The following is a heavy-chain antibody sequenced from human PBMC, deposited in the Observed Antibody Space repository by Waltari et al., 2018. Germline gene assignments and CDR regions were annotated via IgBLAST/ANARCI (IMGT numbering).Heavy chain of an antibody. V-gene: IGHV3-30*02. D-gene: IGHD2-2*01. CDR2: IRYDGSNK. CDR3: AKAPYCSSTSCGVGGMDV. Sequence: QVQLVESGGGVVQPGGSLRLSCAASGFTFSSYGMHWVRQAPGQGLEWVACIRYDGSNKYYADSVNGRFTISRDNSKNTLYLQMNSLRAEDTAVYYCAKAPYCSSTSCGVGGMDVWGQGTTVTVSS. CDR1: GFTFSSYG. J-gene: IGHJ6*02.